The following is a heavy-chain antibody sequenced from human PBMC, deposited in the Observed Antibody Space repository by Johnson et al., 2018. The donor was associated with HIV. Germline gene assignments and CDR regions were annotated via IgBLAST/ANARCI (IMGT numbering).Heavy chain of an antibody. CDR2: INWNGDNT. J-gene: IGHJ3*01. D-gene: IGHD3-22*01. Sequence: VQLVESGGNVVRPGGSLRLSCTASGFTFDDYGMSWVRQVPGKGLEWVSGINWNGDNTGYADSLNGRFTISRDNAKNSLYLQMNSLEAEDTAWYYWSRFLGYYDSNGYYFGDGFDVWGRGTMVTVSS. CDR1: GFTFDDYG. CDR3: SRFLGYYDSNGYYFGDGFDV. V-gene: IGHV3-20*04.